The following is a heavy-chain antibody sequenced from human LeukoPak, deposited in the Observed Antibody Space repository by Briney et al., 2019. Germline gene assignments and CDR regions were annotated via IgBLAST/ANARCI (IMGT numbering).Heavy chain of an antibody. Sequence: PGGSLRLSCAASGFTFSSYGMHWVRQAPGKGLEWVAVISYDGSNKYYADSVKGRFTISRDNSKNTLYLQMNSLRAEDTAVYYCAKDRYSYGYGIFDYWGQGTLVTVSS. J-gene: IGHJ4*02. CDR2: ISYDGSNK. CDR3: AKDRYSYGYGIFDY. CDR1: GFTFSSYG. D-gene: IGHD5-18*01. V-gene: IGHV3-30*18.